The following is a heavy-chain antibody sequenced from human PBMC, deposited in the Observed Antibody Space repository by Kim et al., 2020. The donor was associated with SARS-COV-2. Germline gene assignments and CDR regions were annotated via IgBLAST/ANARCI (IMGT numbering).Heavy chain of an antibody. CDR3: AKGGYGSGSYTPFDP. V-gene: IGHV3-23*01. J-gene: IGHJ5*02. D-gene: IGHD3-10*01. CDR2: ISDAGGRT. Sequence: GGSLRLSCTASAFTLSSSALSWVRQVPGKGLEWVSSISDAGGRTFYAYSVKGRFTISRDNLKNTIDLHMSSLRVEDTAVYFCAKGGYGSGSYTPFDPWGQGTLVIVSS. CDR1: AFTLSSSA.